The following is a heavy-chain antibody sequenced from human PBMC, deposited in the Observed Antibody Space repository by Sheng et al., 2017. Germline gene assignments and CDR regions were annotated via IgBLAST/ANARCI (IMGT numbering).Heavy chain of an antibody. CDR3: ARDGGVITFRGVPRRWFDP. J-gene: IGHJ5*02. D-gene: IGHD3-16*01. Sequence: QVQLVQSGAEVKKTGASVKVSCKASGYSFIGYYIHWVRQAPGQGPEWMGWINPNNGGTKYEQKFQGRVTMTRDTSISTAYMELNSLRFDDTAMYYCARDGGVITFRGVPRRWFDPWGQGTLVTVSA. V-gene: IGHV1-2*02. CDR1: GYSFIGYY. CDR2: INPNNGGT.